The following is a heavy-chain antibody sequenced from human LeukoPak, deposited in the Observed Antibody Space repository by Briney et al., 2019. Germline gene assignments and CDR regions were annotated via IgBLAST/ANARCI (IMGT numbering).Heavy chain of an antibody. CDR3: AKRTTGTTPAKYNWFDP. Sequence: GGSLRLSCAASGFTFSSYAMSWVRQAPGKWLEWVSAISGSGGSTYYADSVKGRFTISRDNSKNTLYLQMNSLRAEDTAVYYCAKRTTGTTPAKYNWFDPWGQGTLVTVSS. D-gene: IGHD1-1*01. V-gene: IGHV3-23*01. CDR2: ISGSGGST. CDR1: GFTFSSYA. J-gene: IGHJ5*02.